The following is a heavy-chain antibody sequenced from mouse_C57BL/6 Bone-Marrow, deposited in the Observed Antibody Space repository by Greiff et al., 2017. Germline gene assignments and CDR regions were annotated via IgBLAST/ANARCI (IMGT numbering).Heavy chain of an antibody. Sequence: VQLQQPGAELVKPGASVKMSCKASGYTFTSYWITWVKQRPGQGLEWIGDIYPGSGSTNYNEKFKSKATMTVDTSSSTAYMQLSSLTSEDSAVXYCARAYYSYYYAMDYWGQGTSVTVSS. CDR2: IYPGSGST. J-gene: IGHJ4*01. V-gene: IGHV1-55*01. D-gene: IGHD2-12*01. CDR3: ARAYYSYYYAMDY. CDR1: GYTFTSYW.